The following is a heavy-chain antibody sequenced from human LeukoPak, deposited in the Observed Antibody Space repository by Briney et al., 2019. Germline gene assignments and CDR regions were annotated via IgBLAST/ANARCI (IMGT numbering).Heavy chain of an antibody. CDR2: ISDDGKTE. V-gene: IGHV3-30*03. D-gene: IGHD1-26*01. CDR3: TTEAASGSRYSFDY. CDR1: GFTFSSYG. Sequence: GGSLRLSCAASGFTFSSYGMHWVRQAPGKELEWVAVISDDGKTEYFADSVKGRFTISRDNSKNTLSLQMNSLRPDDTAVYYCTTEAASGSRYSFDYWGQGTLVTVSS. J-gene: IGHJ4*02.